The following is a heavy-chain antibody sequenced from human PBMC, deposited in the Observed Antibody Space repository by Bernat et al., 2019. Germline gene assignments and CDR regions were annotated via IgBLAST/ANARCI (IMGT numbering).Heavy chain of an antibody. J-gene: IGHJ6*03. CDR3: ARLGAHCSGGSCYSGYYYYMDV. Sequence: QLQLQESGPGLVKPSETLSLTCTVSGGSISSSSYYWGWIRQPPGKGLEWIGSIYYSVSTYYNPSLKSRVTISVDTSKNKFSLKLSSVTAADTAVYYCARLGAHCSGGSCYSGYYYYMDVWGKGTTVTVSS. V-gene: IGHV4-39*01. CDR2: IYYSVST. D-gene: IGHD2-15*01. CDR1: GGSISSSSYY.